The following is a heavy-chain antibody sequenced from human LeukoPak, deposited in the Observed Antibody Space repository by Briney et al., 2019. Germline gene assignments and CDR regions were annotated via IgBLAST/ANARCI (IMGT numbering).Heavy chain of an antibody. V-gene: IGHV3-20*04. J-gene: IGHJ6*03. Sequence: PGGSLRLSCAASGFTFDDYGMSWVRQAPGKGLEWVSGMNWNGGRTAYADSVKGRFTISRDNSKNSLYLQMNSLRAEDPALSSCARGDEFDYYYMDVWGKGTTVTVSS. CDR2: MNWNGGRT. CDR1: GFTFDDYG. CDR3: ARGDEFDYYYMDV.